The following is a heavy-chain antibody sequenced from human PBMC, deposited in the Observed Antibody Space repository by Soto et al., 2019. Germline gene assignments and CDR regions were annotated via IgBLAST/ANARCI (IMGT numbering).Heavy chain of an antibody. CDR2: MIYGVST. Sequence: SEPLYLTCQVSGSSINSSGYYWGWIRQPTGKGLEWIGSMIYGVSTYYNPSLNRRVTVSVDTSKNQFALNLMPGTAADTAVYYCSRLPSRHLVDYWGQGTLVTVSS. D-gene: IGHD3-3*02. CDR1: GSSINSSGYY. J-gene: IGHJ4*02. V-gene: IGHV4-39*01. CDR3: SRLPSRHLVDY.